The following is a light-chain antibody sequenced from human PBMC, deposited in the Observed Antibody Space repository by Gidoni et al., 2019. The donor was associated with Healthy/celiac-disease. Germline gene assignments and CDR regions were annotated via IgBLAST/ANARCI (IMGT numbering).Light chain of an antibody. Sequence: DIQMTQSPSSLSASVGDRVTITCRASQSISSYLNWYQQTPGKAPKLLIYAASSLQSGVPSRFSGSGSGTDFTLTISRLQPEDFATYYCPQSYSPPRTFGQGTQLEIK. V-gene: IGKV1-39*01. CDR2: AAS. J-gene: IGKJ2*01. CDR1: QSISSY. CDR3: PQSYSPPRT.